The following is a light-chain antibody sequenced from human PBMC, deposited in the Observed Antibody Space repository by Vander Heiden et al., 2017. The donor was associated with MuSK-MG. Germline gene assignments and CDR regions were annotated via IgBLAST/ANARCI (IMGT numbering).Light chain of an antibody. CDR1: SLRSYY. CDR2: VKN. CDR3: NSRDSSGNHPVV. V-gene: IGLV3-19*01. J-gene: IGLJ2*01. Sequence: SSELTQDPAVSVALGQTVRITCQGDSLRSYYASWYQQKPGQAPVLVIYVKNNRPSGIPDRFSGSSSGNTASLTTTGAQAEDEADDYCNSRDSSGNHPVVFGGGTKRTVL.